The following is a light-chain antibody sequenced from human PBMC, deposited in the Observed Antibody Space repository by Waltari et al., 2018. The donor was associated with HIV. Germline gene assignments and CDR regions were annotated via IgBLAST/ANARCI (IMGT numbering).Light chain of an antibody. CDR3: DSYTPQSFHV. V-gene: IGLV2-14*01. J-gene: IGLJ1*01. CDR1: NRAVGRYNY. CDR2: EVT. Sequence: QSALTQPASVSGSPGQSITISCTGTNRAVGRYNYVSWYQQHPGKAPRLIIFEVTKRPPGISTRFSGSKSGNSASLTISGLQSEDEADYYCDSYTPQSFHVFGSGTRVTVL.